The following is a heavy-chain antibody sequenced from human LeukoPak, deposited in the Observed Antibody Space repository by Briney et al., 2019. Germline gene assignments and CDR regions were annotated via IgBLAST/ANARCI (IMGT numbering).Heavy chain of an antibody. Sequence: PGGSLRLSCTVSGFTVSSNSMSWVRQAPGKGLEWVSFIYTTGSTHNSDSVKGRFTISRDSSKNTLYLQMNSLRAEDTAVYYCAEPGITMIGGVWGKGTTVTISS. D-gene: IGHD3-10*02. CDR2: IYTTGST. CDR1: GFTVSSNS. V-gene: IGHV3-53*01. J-gene: IGHJ6*04. CDR3: AEPGITMIGGV.